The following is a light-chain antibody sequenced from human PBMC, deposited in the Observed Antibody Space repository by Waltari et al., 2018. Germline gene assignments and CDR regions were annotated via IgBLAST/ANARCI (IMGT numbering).Light chain of an antibody. CDR2: RDN. J-gene: IGLJ7*01. CDR3: QVWDSSTAV. Sequence: SYDLTQPLSVSVALGQTARITCGGNNIGGKNVHWYQQKPGQAPLLVIYRDNNRPSRIPYRFSGSNSENTATLTISRAQAADEADYYCQVWDSSTAVFGGGTQLTVL. CDR1: NIGGKN. V-gene: IGLV3-9*01.